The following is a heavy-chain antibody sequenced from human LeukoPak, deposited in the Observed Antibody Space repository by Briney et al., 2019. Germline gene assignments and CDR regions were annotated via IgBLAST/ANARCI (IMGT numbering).Heavy chain of an antibody. CDR2: IYYSGST. CDR3: ARVSKVTTRYFDY. CDR1: GGSISSGGYY. V-gene: IGHV4-31*03. J-gene: IGHJ4*02. Sequence: SETLSLTRTVSGGSISSGGYYWSWIRQHPGKGLEWIGYIYYSGSTYYNPSLKSRVTVSVDTSKNQFSLKLSSVTAADTAVYYCARVSKVTTRYFDYWGQGTLVTVSS. D-gene: IGHD4-17*01.